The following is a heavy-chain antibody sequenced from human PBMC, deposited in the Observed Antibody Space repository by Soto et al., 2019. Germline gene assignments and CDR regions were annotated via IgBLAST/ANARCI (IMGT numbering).Heavy chain of an antibody. CDR2: INHSGST. V-gene: IGHV4-34*01. CDR1: GGSFSGYY. D-gene: IGHD4-4*01. Sequence: SETLSLTCAVYGGSFSGYYWSWIRQPPGKGLEWIGEINHSGSTNYNPSLKSRVTISVDTSKNQFSLKLSSVTAADTAVYYCARAATFLATVRKFFGYWGQGTLVTVSS. CDR3: ARAATFLATVRKFFGY. J-gene: IGHJ4*02.